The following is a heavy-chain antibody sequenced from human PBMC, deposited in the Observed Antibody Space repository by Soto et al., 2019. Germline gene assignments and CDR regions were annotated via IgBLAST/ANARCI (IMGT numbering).Heavy chain of an antibody. Sequence: QITLKESGPTLVKPTQTLTLTCTFSGFSLSTSGVGVGWIRQPPGKALEWLAVIYWDDDKRYSPSLKSRLTITKDTSKNQVVLTMTSMDPVDTATYFCAHGRQPHYFDYWCQGTLFTVSS. V-gene: IGHV2-5*02. J-gene: IGHJ4*02. CDR1: GFSLSTSGVG. CDR3: AHGRQPHYFDY. CDR2: IYWDDDK.